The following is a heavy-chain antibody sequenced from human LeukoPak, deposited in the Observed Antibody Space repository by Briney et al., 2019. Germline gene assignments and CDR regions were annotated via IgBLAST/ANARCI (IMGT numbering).Heavy chain of an antibody. Sequence: GGSLRLSCAASGFTFSGSAMHWVRQASGKGLEWVGRIRSKANSYATAYAASVKGRFTISRDDSKNTAYLQMNSLKTEDTAVYYCTRLLSMVRGVVNWFDPWGQGTLVTVSS. CDR2: IRSKANSYAT. V-gene: IGHV3-73*01. J-gene: IGHJ5*02. CDR3: TRLLSMVRGVVNWFDP. CDR1: GFTFSGSA. D-gene: IGHD3-10*01.